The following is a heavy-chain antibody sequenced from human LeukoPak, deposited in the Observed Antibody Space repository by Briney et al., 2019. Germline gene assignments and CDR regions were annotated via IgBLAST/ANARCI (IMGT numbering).Heavy chain of an antibody. J-gene: IGHJ4*02. CDR1: GFTFSSYW. D-gene: IGHD3-9*01. V-gene: IGHV3-7*04. Sequence: GGSLRLSCAASGFTFSSYWMSWVRQAPGKGLEWVANIKDDGSEKSYEDSVKGRFTISRDNANNAVYLQMDTLRVEDTAVYYCARGLIYFEVWGQGTLVSVSS. CDR3: ARGLIYFEV. CDR2: IKDDGSEK.